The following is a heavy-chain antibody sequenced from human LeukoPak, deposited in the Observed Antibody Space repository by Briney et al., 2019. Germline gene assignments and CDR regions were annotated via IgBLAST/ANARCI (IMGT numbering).Heavy chain of an antibody. CDR2: MNPNSGNT. CDR3: ARPARYRGSPSGY. Sequence: ASVKVSCKASGYTFTSYDINWVRQATGQGLEWMGWMNPNSGNTGYAQKFQGRVTMTRNTSISTAYMELSSLRSEDTAVYYCARPARYRGSPSGYWGQGTLVTVSS. CDR1: GYTFTSYD. V-gene: IGHV1-8*01. J-gene: IGHJ4*02. D-gene: IGHD1-26*01.